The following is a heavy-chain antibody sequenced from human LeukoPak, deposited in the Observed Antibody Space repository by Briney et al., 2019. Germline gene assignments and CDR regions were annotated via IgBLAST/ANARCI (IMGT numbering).Heavy chain of an antibody. D-gene: IGHD6-6*01. CDR2: INPNSGGT. CDR1: GYTFTGYY. Sequence: ASVKVSCKASGYTFTGYYMHWVRQAPGQGLEWMGWINPNSGGTNYAQKFQGRVTMTRDTSISTAYMELSRLRSDDTAVYYCARANTASRLGDTFDIWGQGTMVTVSS. J-gene: IGHJ3*02. CDR3: ARANTASRLGDTFDI. V-gene: IGHV1-2*02.